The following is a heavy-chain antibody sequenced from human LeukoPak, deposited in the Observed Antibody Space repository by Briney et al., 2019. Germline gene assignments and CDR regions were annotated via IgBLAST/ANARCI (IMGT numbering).Heavy chain of an antibody. CDR2: ISGSGNGGTI. CDR3: VKDFGRVRGTPDS. CDR1: GFPFSIYT. J-gene: IGHJ5*01. D-gene: IGHD3-16*01. Sequence: GGSLRLSCSASGFPFSIYTMYWVRQAPGKGPEYVSTISGSGNGGTIYYADSVKGRFTISRDDSKSIVYLQMNGLRSEDTAVYYCVKDFGRVRGTPDSWGQGTLVTVSS. V-gene: IGHV3-64D*06.